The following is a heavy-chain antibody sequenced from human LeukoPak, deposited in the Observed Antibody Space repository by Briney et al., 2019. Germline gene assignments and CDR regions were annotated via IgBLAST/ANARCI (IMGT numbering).Heavy chain of an antibody. CDR3: VRDANYYDRSNYYDVLDI. CDR1: GFSFSNYW. Sequence: GGSLRLSCAASGFSFSNYWMVWVRQAPGEGLEWVANMRGDGIREYYLDSVKGRFTISRDNAKNSLYLQMSSLRADDTAVYYCVRDANYYDRSNYYDVLDIWGQGTMVTVSS. J-gene: IGHJ3*02. CDR2: MRGDGIRE. D-gene: IGHD3-22*01. V-gene: IGHV3-7*01.